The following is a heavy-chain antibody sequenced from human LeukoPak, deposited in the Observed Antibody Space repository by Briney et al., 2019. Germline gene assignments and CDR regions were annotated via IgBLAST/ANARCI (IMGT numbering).Heavy chain of an antibody. J-gene: IGHJ6*03. D-gene: IGHD3-10*01. Sequence: GGSLRLSCVASGFVFNTYWIYWVRQAPGKGLEWVANIKQDGSEKYYVDSVKGRFTISRDNVKNSLYLQMNSLRAEDTAVYYCARFGSGSYRLIYYYYYMDVWGKGTTVTVSS. V-gene: IGHV3-7*01. CDR1: GFVFNTYW. CDR2: IKQDGSEK. CDR3: ARFGSGSYRLIYYYYYMDV.